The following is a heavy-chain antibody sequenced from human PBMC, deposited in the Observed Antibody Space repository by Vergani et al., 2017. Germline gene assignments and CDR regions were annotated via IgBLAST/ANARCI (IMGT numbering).Heavy chain of an antibody. Sequence: QVQLQESGPGLVKPSQTLSLTCTVSGGSINSGDYYWSWIRQPPGKGLEWIGYIYYSGNTYYNPSLRSRVSISLDTSKNRFSLKLNSVTAADTAVYYCARRSGIVYDIFSGTQYFFDFWGQGTLVTVSS. CDR3: ARRSGIVYDIFSGTQYFFDF. J-gene: IGHJ4*02. D-gene: IGHD3-9*01. CDR2: IYYSGNT. CDR1: GGSINSGDYY. V-gene: IGHV4-30-4*08.